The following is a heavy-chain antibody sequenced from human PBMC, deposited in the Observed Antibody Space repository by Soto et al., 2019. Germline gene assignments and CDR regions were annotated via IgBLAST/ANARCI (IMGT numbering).Heavy chain of an antibody. CDR2: ISYYGSNK. CDR3: ARDLSPN. Sequence: QVQLVESGGGVVQPGRSLRLSCAASGFTFSSYAMHWVRQAPGKGLEWVAVISYYGSNKYYADCVKGRFTISRDNSKNTQYLQMNSLRAEDTAVYYCARDLSPNWGQGTLVTVSS. CDR1: GFTFSSYA. V-gene: IGHV3-30-3*01. J-gene: IGHJ4*02.